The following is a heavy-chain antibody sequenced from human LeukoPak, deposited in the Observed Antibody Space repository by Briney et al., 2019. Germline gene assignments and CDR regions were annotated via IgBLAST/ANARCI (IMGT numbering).Heavy chain of an antibody. J-gene: IGHJ6*03. CDR2: IIPIFGTA. Sequence: SVKVSCKASGGTFSSYAISWVRQAPGQGLEWMGGIIPIFGTANYAQKFQGRVTITADESTSTAYMELSSLRSEDTAAYYCARVGGAISVVVPAGNYYYMDVWGKGTTVTVSS. V-gene: IGHV1-69*13. D-gene: IGHD2-2*01. CDR1: GGTFSSYA. CDR3: ARVGGAISVVVPAGNYYYMDV.